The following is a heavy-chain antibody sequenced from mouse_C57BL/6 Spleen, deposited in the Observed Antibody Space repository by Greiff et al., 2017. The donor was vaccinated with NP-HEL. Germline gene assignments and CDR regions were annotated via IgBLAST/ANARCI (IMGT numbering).Heavy chain of an antibody. CDR3: ARVPNY. CDR2: ISYDGSN. V-gene: IGHV3-6*01. Sequence: DVKLQESGPGLVKPSQSLSLTCSVTGYSITSGYYWNWIRQFPGNKLEWMGYISYDGSNNYNPSLKNRFSITRDTSKNQFFLKLNSVTTEDTATYYCARVPNYWGQGTTLTVSS. J-gene: IGHJ2*01. CDR1: GYSITSGYY.